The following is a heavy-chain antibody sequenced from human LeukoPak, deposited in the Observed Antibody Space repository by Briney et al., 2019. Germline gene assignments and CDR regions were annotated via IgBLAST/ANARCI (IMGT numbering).Heavy chain of an antibody. D-gene: IGHD6-13*01. V-gene: IGHV3-30*02. CDR1: GFTFNNYG. CDR3: AKEGIHMHYYYMDV. J-gene: IGHJ6*03. Sequence: GGSLRLSCAASGFTFNNYGMHWVRQAPGKGLEWVAFIRYDGSNKYYADSVKGRFTISRDNSKNTLYLQMNSLRAEDTAVYYCAKEGIHMHYYYMDVRGKGTTVTVSS. CDR2: IRYDGSNK.